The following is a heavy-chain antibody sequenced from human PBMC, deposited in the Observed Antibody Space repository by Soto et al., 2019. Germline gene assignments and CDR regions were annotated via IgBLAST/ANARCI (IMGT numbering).Heavy chain of an antibody. CDR3: AREDLCTTGTCLLLRRKTNYFDY. D-gene: IGHD2-8*01. J-gene: IGHJ4*02. Sequence: QVQLVESGGGLVKPGESLIVSCTASGFSFGDYYMSWIRQAPGKGLEWISYISHNSDSFYYADSVKGRFTVSRDNSKNSLFLQMDNLRAEDTAVYYCAREDLCTTGTCLLLRRKTNYFDYWGPGTQVTVSS. CDR2: ISHNSDSF. CDR1: GFSFGDYY. V-gene: IGHV3-11*01.